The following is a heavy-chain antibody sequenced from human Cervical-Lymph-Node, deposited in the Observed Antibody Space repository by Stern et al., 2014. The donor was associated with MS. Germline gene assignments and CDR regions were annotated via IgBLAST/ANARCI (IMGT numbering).Heavy chain of an antibody. J-gene: IGHJ6*02. CDR2: INSDGRST. Sequence: EVHLVESGGGLVQPGGSLRLSCAASGFTFSSYWMHWVRQAPGKGLVWVSRINSDGRSTRYADSVKGRLTISRDNGKNALYLQMNNLRAEDTAVYYCARDTNDYSNNYHYGMDVWGQGTTVTVSS. CDR1: GFTFSSYW. D-gene: IGHD4-11*01. CDR3: ARDTNDYSNNYHYGMDV. V-gene: IGHV3-74*01.